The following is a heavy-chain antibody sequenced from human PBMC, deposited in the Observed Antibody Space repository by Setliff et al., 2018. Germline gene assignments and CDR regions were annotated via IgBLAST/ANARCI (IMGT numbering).Heavy chain of an antibody. V-gene: IGHV3-53*01. D-gene: IGHD1-1*01. CDR3: ANPTRGTYHYYDMDV. Sequence: GGSLRLSCAGSGFTVSSNYITWVRQAPGKGLEWVSVIYSDDSTYYADSVKGRFTISRDNSKNTLYLQMNSLRAEDTAVYYCANPTRGTYHYYDMDVWGQGTTVTVSS. CDR2: IYSDDST. CDR1: GFTVSSNY. J-gene: IGHJ6*02.